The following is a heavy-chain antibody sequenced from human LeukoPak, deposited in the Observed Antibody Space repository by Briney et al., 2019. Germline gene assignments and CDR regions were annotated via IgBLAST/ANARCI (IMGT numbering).Heavy chain of an antibody. V-gene: IGHV1-8*01. CDR2: MNPNSGNT. D-gene: IGHD2-2*01. Sequence: ASVKVSCKASGYTFTSYDINWVRQATGQGLEWMGWMNPNSGNTGYAQKFQGRVTMTRNTPISTAYMELSSLRSEDTAVYYCARGVSDVVVPAAIRYNWFDPWGQGTLVTVSS. J-gene: IGHJ5*02. CDR1: GYTFTSYD. CDR3: ARGVSDVVVPAAIRYNWFDP.